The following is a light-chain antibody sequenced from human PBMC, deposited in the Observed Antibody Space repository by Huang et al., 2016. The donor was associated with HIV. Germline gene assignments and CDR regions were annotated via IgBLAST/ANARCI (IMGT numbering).Light chain of an antibody. J-gene: IGKJ3*01. Sequence: EIVLTQSPATLSLSPGERATLSCRASQSVRSSLTCYLQKPGQAPRFLIYDASNRATGIPARLSGSGSGTYLALTISRLEHEDFAVYYCQQRSNWQFTFGPGTKVDIK. V-gene: IGKV3-11*01. CDR3: QQRSNWQFT. CDR1: QSVRSS. CDR2: DAS.